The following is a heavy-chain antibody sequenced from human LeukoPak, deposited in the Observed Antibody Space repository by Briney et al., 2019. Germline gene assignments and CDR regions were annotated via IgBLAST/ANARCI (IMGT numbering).Heavy chain of an antibody. D-gene: IGHD2-21*01. J-gene: IGHJ4*02. CDR2: IYTSGST. V-gene: IGHV4-61*02. CDR3: ARSPKTAVAFDY. CDR1: GGSITSGNYY. Sequence: PSETLSLTCTVSGGSITSGNYYWSWIRQPAGKGLEWIGRIYTSGSTNYNPSLKSRVTISVDTSKNQFSLKLTSVTAADTAVYYCARSPKTAVAFDYWGQGTLVTVSS.